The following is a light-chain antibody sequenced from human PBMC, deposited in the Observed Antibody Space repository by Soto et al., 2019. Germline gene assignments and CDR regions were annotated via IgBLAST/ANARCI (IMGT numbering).Light chain of an antibody. CDR3: QQRSNWPPKIT. V-gene: IGKV3-11*01. J-gene: IGKJ5*01. CDR1: QSVSSS. CDR2: DAS. Sequence: DIVLTQSPATLSLSPGERATLSCRASQSVSSSLAWYQQKPGQAPRLLIYDASNRATGIPARFSGSGSGTDFTLTISSLEPEDFAVYYCQQRSNWPPKITFGQGTRLEIK.